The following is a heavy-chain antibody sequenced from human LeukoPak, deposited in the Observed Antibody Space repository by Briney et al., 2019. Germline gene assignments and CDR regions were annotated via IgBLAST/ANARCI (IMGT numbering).Heavy chain of an antibody. Sequence: ASVKVSCKTSGYTFTTYHVHWVRQAPGQGLEWMGWIYPNNGDTNYAPKFQGRVTMTSDTSITTAYLELSRLTSDDTAVYYCATLPFNSRNTDHWGQGTLVTVSS. J-gene: IGHJ5*02. CDR3: ATLPFNSRNTDH. CDR1: GYTFTTYH. V-gene: IGHV1-2*02. CDR2: IYPNNGDT. D-gene: IGHD1/OR15-1a*01.